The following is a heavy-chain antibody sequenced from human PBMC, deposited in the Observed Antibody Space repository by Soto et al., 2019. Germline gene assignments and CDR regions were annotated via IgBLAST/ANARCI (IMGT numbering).Heavy chain of an antibody. D-gene: IGHD1-26*01. V-gene: IGHV3-23*01. J-gene: IGHJ4*02. CDR1: GFTFSSYW. CDR3: ARRGSGSYYDY. Sequence: GSLRLSCAASGFTFSSYWMHWVRQAPGKGLEWVSAISGSGGSTYYADSVKGRFTISRDNSKNTLYLQMNSLRAEDTAVYYWARRGSGSYYDYWGQGTLVTVSS. CDR2: ISGSGGST.